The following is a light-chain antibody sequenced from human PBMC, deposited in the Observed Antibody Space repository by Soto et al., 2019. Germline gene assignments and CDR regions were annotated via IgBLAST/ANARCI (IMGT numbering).Light chain of an antibody. Sequence: DIQMTQSPSTRCSCVLDIVTITCRASQSIGRFLAWYQHQPGKAPKLLIYDASALPRGVPSRFSGSGSGTKFTLTIASLQPDDFATYYCQQYETFSGTFGPGTKVDIK. CDR3: QQYETFSGT. CDR1: QSIGRF. V-gene: IGKV1-5*01. J-gene: IGKJ1*01. CDR2: DAS.